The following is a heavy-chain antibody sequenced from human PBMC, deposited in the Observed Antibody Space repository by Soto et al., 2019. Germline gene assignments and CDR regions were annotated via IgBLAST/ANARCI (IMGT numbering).Heavy chain of an antibody. D-gene: IGHD3-10*01. Sequence: QVQLQESGPGLVKPSETLSLTCTVSGGSISSYYWSWIRQPPGKGLEWIGSSYYSGSTNYHPSLRGRATISVDPYKNQFSLKLSSVTAADTAVYYCARRYGSAFDFWGQGTMVTVSS. CDR1: GGSISSYY. CDR2: SYYSGST. V-gene: IGHV4-59*01. J-gene: IGHJ3*01. CDR3: ARRYGSAFDF.